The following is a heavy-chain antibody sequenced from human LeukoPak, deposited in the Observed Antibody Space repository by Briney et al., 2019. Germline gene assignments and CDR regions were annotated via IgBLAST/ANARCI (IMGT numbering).Heavy chain of an antibody. Sequence: SETLSLTCTVSGGSISSYYWSWIRQPAGKGLEWIGRIYTSGSTNYNPSLKSRVAMSVDTSKNQFSLKLSSVTAADTAVYCCAGGRTDIVVVPATLRNYYFDYWGQGTLVTVSS. V-gene: IGHV4-4*07. CDR1: GGSISSYY. J-gene: IGHJ4*02. D-gene: IGHD2-2*01. CDR2: IYTSGST. CDR3: AGGRTDIVVVPATLRNYYFDY.